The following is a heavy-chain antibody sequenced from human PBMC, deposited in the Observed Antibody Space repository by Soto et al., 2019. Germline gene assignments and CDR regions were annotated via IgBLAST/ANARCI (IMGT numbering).Heavy chain of an antibody. Sequence: ASVKVSCKASGGTFSSYAISWVRQAPGQGLEWMGGIIPIFGTANYAQRFQGRVTITADESTSTAYMELSSLRSEDTAVYYCATVGQNYDILTGYYNDAFDIWGQGTMVTVSS. CDR2: IIPIFGTA. CDR1: GGTFSSYA. V-gene: IGHV1-69*13. J-gene: IGHJ3*02. CDR3: ATVGQNYDILTGYYNDAFDI. D-gene: IGHD3-9*01.